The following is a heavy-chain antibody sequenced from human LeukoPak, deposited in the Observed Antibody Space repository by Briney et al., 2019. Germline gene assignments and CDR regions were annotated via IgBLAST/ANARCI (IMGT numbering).Heavy chain of an antibody. Sequence: GESLKISCKASGYSFTSYWIGWVRQMPGKGLEWMGIIYPGDSETRYSPSFQGQVTISADKSISTAYLRWSSLKASDTAMHYCARRSRIAAGGVEYFPHWGQGTLVTVSS. J-gene: IGHJ1*01. V-gene: IGHV5-51*01. CDR2: IYPGDSET. CDR3: ARRSRIAAGGVEYFPH. CDR1: GYSFTSYW. D-gene: IGHD6-13*01.